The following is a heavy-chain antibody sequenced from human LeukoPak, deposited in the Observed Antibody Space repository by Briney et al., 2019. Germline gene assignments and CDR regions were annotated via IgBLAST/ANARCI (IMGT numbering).Heavy chain of an antibody. J-gene: IGHJ4*02. V-gene: IGHV5-51*01. D-gene: IGHD2-2*01. CDR3: ARIKGARRYCSRTSCSYYFDY. CDR2: IYPGDSDT. CDR1: GYSFTSYW. Sequence: GESLKISCKGSGYSFTSYWIGWVRQMPGKGLEWMGIIYPGDSDTRYSPSFQGQVTISADKSISTAYLQWSSLKASDTAMYYCARIKGARRYCSRTSCSYYFDYWGQGTLVTVSS.